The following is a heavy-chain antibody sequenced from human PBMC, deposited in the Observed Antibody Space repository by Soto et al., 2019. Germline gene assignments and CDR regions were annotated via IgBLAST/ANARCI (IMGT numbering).Heavy chain of an antibody. CDR1: GYTLTGHY. CDR3: ARDDGTTSGVDP. J-gene: IGHJ5*02. Sequence: QVQLVQSGAEVKHPGASMKVSCKASGYTLTGHYMHWVRQAPGQGLEWLGWINPNSGGTNYAQNFQGRVTMTRDTSISTAYMELSRLTSVDTAVYFCARDDGTTSGVDPWGQGTLVIVSS. V-gene: IGHV1-2*02. CDR2: INPNSGGT. D-gene: IGHD1-7*01.